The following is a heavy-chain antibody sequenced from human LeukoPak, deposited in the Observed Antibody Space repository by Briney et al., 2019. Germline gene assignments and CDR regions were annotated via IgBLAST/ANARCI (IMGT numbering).Heavy chain of an antibody. CDR3: AKENFRSLGGGGGKGFDY. Sequence: PGRSLRLSCAASGFTFDDYAMHWVRQAPGKGLEWVSGISWNSGSIGYADSVKGRFTISRDNAKNSLYLQMNSLRAEDTALYYCAKENFRSLGGGGGKGFDYWGQGTLVTVSS. J-gene: IGHJ4*02. CDR2: ISWNSGSI. D-gene: IGHD3-16*01. V-gene: IGHV3-9*01. CDR1: GFTFDDYA.